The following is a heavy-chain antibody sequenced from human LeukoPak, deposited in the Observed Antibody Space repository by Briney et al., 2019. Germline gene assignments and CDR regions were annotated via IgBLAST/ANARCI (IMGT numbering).Heavy chain of an antibody. Sequence: PSETLSLTCGVYGGSFGGYYWSWIRQPPGKGLEWIGEINHSGSTNYNPSLKSRLTIAVDTSKNHFSLKLSSVTAADTAVYYCARGLRGLAAAGTSTNWFDPWGQGTLVTVSS. V-gene: IGHV4-34*01. CDR1: GGSFGGYY. CDR3: ARGLRGLAAAGTSTNWFDP. CDR2: INHSGST. J-gene: IGHJ5*02. D-gene: IGHD6-13*01.